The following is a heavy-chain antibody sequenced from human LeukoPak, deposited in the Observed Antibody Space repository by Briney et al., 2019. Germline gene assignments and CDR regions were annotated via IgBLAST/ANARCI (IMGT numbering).Heavy chain of an antibody. CDR2: ISSSGGTM. CDR3: ARDVRSSGSYYSRSYFYMDV. Sequence: PGGSLRLSCAASGFIFSDYYMSWIRQAPGKGLEWVSYISSSGGTMYYADSVKGRFTISRDNAKNSLYLQMNSLRAEDTAIYSCARDVRSSGSYYSRSYFYMDVWGKGTTVTVSS. D-gene: IGHD3-10*01. CDR1: GFIFSDYY. V-gene: IGHV3-11*04. J-gene: IGHJ6*03.